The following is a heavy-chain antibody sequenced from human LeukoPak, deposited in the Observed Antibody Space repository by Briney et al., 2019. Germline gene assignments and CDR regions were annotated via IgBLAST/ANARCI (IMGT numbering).Heavy chain of an antibody. J-gene: IGHJ4*02. D-gene: IGHD6-13*01. CDR2: INHSGST. V-gene: IGHV4-34*01. Sequence: PSETLSLTCAVYGGSFSGYYWSWIRQPPGKGLEWIGEINHSGSTNCNPSLKSRVTISVDTSKNQFSLKLSSVTAADTAVYYCARGLRRGAAADLYYFDYWGQGTLVTVSS. CDR1: GGSFSGYY. CDR3: ARGLRRGAAADLYYFDY.